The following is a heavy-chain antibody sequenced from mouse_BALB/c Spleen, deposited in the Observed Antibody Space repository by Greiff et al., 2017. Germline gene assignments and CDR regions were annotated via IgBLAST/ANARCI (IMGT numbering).Heavy chain of an antibody. V-gene: IGHV14-4*02. CDR3: NARYDYFDY. J-gene: IGHJ2*01. CDR2: IDPENGDT. D-gene: IGHD2-14*01. CDR1: GFNLKDYY. Sequence: VQLQQSGAELVRSGASVKLSCPASGFNLKDYYMHWVKQRPEQGLEWIGWIDPENGDTEYAPKFQGKATMTADTSSNTAYLQLSSLTSEDTAVYYCNARYDYFDYWGQGTTLTVSS.